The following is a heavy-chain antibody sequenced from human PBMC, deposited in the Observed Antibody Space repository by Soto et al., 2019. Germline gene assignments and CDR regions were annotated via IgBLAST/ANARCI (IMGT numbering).Heavy chain of an antibody. J-gene: IGHJ6*02. CDR1: GYTFTSYD. V-gene: IGHV1-8*01. CDR2: MNPNSGNT. CDR3: AIRRYSSSWYGMDV. Sequence: QVQLVQSGAEVKKPGASVKVSCKASGYTFTSYDINWVRQATGQGLEWMGWMNPNSGNTGYAQKLQGRVTMTRNTSISTAYMELSSLRSEDTAVYYWAIRRYSSSWYGMDVWGQGTTVTVSS. D-gene: IGHD6-13*01.